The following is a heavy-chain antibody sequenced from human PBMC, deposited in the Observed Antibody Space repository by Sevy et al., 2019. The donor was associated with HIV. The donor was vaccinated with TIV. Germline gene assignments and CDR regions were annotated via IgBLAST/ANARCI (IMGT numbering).Heavy chain of an antibody. CDR2: IWNDRSNK. CDR3: ASLPNNYYDISGSSGDDAFDI. CDR1: RFTFSIYG. Sequence: GGSLRLSCAAYRFTFSIYGMHWVRQAPGKGLEWVAVIWNDRSNKHYADSVKGRFTISRDNAKNTLYLQMNSLRVEDTAVYYCASLPNNYYDISGSSGDDAFDIWGQGTRVTVSS. V-gene: IGHV3-33*01. D-gene: IGHD3-22*01. J-gene: IGHJ3*02.